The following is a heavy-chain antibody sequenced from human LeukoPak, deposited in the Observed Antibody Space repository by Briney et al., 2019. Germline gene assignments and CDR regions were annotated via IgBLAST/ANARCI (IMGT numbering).Heavy chain of an antibody. J-gene: IGHJ3*02. CDR1: GYTFTSYY. V-gene: IGHV1-46*01. CDR3: ARARVDTAMVRSAFDI. Sequence: ASVKVSCKASGYTFTSYYMHWVRQAPGQGLEWMGIINPRGGSTSYAQKFQGRVTMTRDMSTSTVYMELSSLRSEDTAVYYCARARVDTAMVRSAFDIWGQGTMVTVSS. CDR2: INPRGGST. D-gene: IGHD5-18*01.